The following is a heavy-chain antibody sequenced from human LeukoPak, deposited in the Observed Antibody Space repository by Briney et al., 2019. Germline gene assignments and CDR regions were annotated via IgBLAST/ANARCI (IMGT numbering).Heavy chain of an antibody. J-gene: IGHJ4*02. CDR1: GFTSTNYA. V-gene: IGHV3-23*01. D-gene: IGHD5-12*01. CDR3: AKGAYDYIEIGYFDS. CDR2: LIGSSGST. Sequence: GGSLRLSCAASGFTSTNYAMNWVRQAPGKGLEWVSVLIGSSGSTDYADSVKGRFTISRDNSKNTVFLQMNSLRAEDAAIYFCAKGAYDYIEIGYFDSWGQGTLVTVSS.